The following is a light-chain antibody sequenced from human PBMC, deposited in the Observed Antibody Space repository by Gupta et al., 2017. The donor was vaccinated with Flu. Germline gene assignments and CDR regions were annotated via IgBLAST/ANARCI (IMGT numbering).Light chain of an antibody. CDR3: QVWDNSIDHPVV. J-gene: IGLJ3*02. CDR2: YDS. CDR1: NIGSKN. V-gene: IGLV3-21*03. Sequence: SYVLTQPPSVSLAPGRTARITCGGDNIGSKNLHWYQQKPGQAPVVVVYYDSDRPSGIPERFSGSNSGNTATLTISRVEAGDEADYYCQVWDNSIDHPVVFGGGTKLTVL.